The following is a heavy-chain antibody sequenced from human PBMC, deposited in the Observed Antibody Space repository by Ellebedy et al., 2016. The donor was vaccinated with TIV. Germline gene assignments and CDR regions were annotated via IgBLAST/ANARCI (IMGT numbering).Heavy chain of an antibody. V-gene: IGHV1-2*02. D-gene: IGHD3-10*01. CDR3: ARVPYGSGSYYYYYGMDV. CDR1: GYTFTGYY. J-gene: IGHJ6*02. CDR2: INPNSGGT. Sequence: ASVKVSXKASGYTFTGYYMHWARQAPGQGLEWMGWINPNSGGTNYAQKFQGRVTMTRDTSISTAYMELSRLRSDDTAVYYCARVPYGSGSYYYYYGMDVWGQGTTVTVSS.